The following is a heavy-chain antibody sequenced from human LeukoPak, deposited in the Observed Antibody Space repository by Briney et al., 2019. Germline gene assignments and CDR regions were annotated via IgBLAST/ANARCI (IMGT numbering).Heavy chain of an antibody. CDR2: ISYDGSNK. V-gene: IGHV3-30*18. CDR1: GFSFSNYW. Sequence: GGSLRLSCAASGFSFSNYWMTWLRQAPGKGLEWVAVISYDGSNKYYADSVKGRFTISRDNSKNTLYLQMNSLRAEDTAVYYCAKYKGDYSNSPGAYWGQGTLVTVSS. J-gene: IGHJ4*02. CDR3: AKYKGDYSNSPGAY. D-gene: IGHD6-13*01.